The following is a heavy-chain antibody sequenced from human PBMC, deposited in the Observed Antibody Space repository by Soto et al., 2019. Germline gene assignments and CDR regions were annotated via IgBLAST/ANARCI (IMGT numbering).Heavy chain of an antibody. V-gene: IGHV4-59*08. CDR2: IYYSGST. CDR1: GGSLSRYY. J-gene: IGHJ3*02. D-gene: IGHD6-13*01. Sequence: ETRCLTHTVSGGSLSRYYWLWIRQPPGKGLEWIGYIYYSGSTNYNPSLKSRVTISVDTSKNQFSLKLSSVTAADTAVYYCARRYSSAFDIWGQGTMVTVSS. CDR3: ARRYSSAFDI.